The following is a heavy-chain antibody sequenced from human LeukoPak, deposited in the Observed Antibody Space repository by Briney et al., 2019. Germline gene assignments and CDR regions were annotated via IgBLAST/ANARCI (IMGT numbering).Heavy chain of an antibody. Sequence: ASVKVSCKASGYTFTDHYIYWVRQAPGQGFEWMGWINPNTGGTDYAQKFQDRIAISTYTSISTVYMELSRLKSDDTALYYCARDLATIDGIAWYYFENWGQGTLVTVS. CDR3: ARDLATIDGIAWYYFEN. J-gene: IGHJ4*02. CDR2: INPNTGGT. D-gene: IGHD5-12*01. CDR1: GYTFTDHY. V-gene: IGHV1-2*02.